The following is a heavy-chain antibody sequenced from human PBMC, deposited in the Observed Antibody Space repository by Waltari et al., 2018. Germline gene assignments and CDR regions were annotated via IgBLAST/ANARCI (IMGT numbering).Heavy chain of an antibody. D-gene: IGHD2-15*01. CDR3: ARERSGVAATLRGFDP. J-gene: IGHJ5*02. CDR2: INPSGGST. V-gene: IGHV1-46*01. CDR1: GSTFTSYY. Sequence: VQRMQSGAEVKKPGASVKVSCKASGSTFTSYYMNWVRQAPGKGIEWMGIINPSGGSTSYAQKFQGRVTMTRDTSTSTVYMELSSLRSEDTAVYYCARERSGVAATLRGFDPWGQGTLVTVSS.